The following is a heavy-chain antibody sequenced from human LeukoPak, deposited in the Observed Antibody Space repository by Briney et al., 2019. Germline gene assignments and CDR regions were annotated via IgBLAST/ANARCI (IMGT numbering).Heavy chain of an antibody. V-gene: IGHV3-7*01. D-gene: IGHD5-12*01. CDR3: ARVRDRGSGYVYFDY. CDR1: GFTFRDYW. J-gene: IGHJ4*02. CDR2: MKQDGSEE. Sequence: GGSLRLSCAASGFTFRDYWMSWVRQAPGKGLEWLANMKQDGSEEYYVDPVKGRFTISRDNAKNSLYLQMNSLRAEDTAVYYCARVRDRGSGYVYFDYWGQGTLVTVSS.